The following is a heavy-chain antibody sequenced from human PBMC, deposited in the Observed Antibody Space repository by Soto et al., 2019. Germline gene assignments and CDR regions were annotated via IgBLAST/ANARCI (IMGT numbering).Heavy chain of an antibody. Sequence: ASVKVSCKASGYTFTGYYMHWVRQAPGQGLEWMGWINPNSGGTNYAQKFKGWVTMTRDTSISTAYMELSRLRSDDTAVYYCAREGSVLRYFDWLSPKYCFDYWGQGTLVTVSS. D-gene: IGHD3-9*01. V-gene: IGHV1-2*04. CDR2: INPNSGGT. CDR3: AREGSVLRYFDWLSPKYCFDY. J-gene: IGHJ4*02. CDR1: GYTFTGYY.